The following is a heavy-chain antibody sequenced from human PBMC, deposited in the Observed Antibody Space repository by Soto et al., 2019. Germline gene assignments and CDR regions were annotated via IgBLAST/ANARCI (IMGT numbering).Heavy chain of an antibody. CDR3: ARDKPGNVGFRVDY. CDR2: ISSSSSYI. Sequence: EVQLVESGGGLVKPGGSLRLSCAASGFTLSSYSMNWVRQAPGKGLEWVSSISSSSSYIYYADSVKGRFTTSRDKAKNSLYLQMKSLRVEDRHMYYCARDKPGNVGFRVDYWGQGTLVTVSS. D-gene: IGHD1-26*01. CDR1: GFTLSSYS. J-gene: IGHJ4*02. V-gene: IGHV3-21*01.